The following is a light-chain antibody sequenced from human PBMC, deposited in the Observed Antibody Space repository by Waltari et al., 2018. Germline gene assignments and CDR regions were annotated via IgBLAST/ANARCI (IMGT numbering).Light chain of an antibody. J-gene: IGLJ1*01. CDR2: EVS. Sequence: QSALTQPASVSGSPGQSITISCTGTSSDVGSHNLVSWSQQDPGKAPKLMIYEVSKGPSGVSHRFSGSKSGNTASLTISGLQAEDEADYYCCSYAGSSTSLYVFGTGTKVTVL. V-gene: IGLV2-23*02. CDR3: CSYAGSSTSLYV. CDR1: SSDVGSHNL.